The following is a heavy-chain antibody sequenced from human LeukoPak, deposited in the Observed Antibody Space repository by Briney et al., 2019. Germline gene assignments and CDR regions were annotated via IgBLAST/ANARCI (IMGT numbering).Heavy chain of an antibody. V-gene: IGHV4-39*01. D-gene: IGHD4-23*01. CDR3: ARGMTTVAYDAFDI. CDR2: IHYSGST. CDR1: GFSISSSSYY. Sequence: PSETLSLTCTVSGFSISSSSYYWGWIRQPPGKGLEWIGSIHYSGSTYYNPSLNSRVTISVDTSKNQFSLKLSSVTAADTAVYYCARGMTTVAYDAFDIWGQGTMVTVSS. J-gene: IGHJ3*02.